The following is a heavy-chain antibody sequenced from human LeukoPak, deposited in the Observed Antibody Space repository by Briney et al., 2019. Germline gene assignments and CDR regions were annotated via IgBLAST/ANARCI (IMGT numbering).Heavy chain of an antibody. CDR2: IIPILGIA. CDR3: ADDPTYYYGSGENWFDP. J-gene: IGHJ5*02. D-gene: IGHD3-10*01. Sequence: GASVKVSCKASGGTFSSYAISWVRQAPGQGLEWMGRIIPILGIANYAQKFQGRVTITADKSTSTAYMELSSLRSEDTAVYYCADDPTYYYGSGENWFDPWGQGTLVTVSS. CDR1: GGTFSSYA. V-gene: IGHV1-69*04.